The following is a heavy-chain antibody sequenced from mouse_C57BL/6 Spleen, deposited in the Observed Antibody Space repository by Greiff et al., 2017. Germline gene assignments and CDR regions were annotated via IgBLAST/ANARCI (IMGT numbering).Heavy chain of an antibody. CDR2: IYPGDGDT. CDR3: AVTGTYFDY. D-gene: IGHD4-1*01. V-gene: IGHV1-82*01. J-gene: IGHJ2*01. Sequence: QVQLQQSGPELVKPGASVKISCKASGYAFSSSWMNWVKQRPGQGLEWIGRIYPGDGDTNYNGKFKGKATLTADKSSTTAYMQLSSLTSDDSAVYFCAVTGTYFDYWGQGTTLTVSS. CDR1: GYAFSSSW.